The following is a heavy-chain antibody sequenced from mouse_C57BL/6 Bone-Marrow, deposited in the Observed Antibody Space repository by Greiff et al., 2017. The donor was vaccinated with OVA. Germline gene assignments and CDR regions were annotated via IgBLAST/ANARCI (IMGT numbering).Heavy chain of an antibody. CDR2: ISNGGGST. J-gene: IGHJ4*01. Sequence: EVKLMESGGGLVQPGGSLKLSCAASGFTFSDYYMYWVRQTPEKRLEWVAYISNGGGSTYYPDTVKGRFTISRDNAKNTLYLQMSRLKSEDTAMYYCARPFYYEYDGYAMDYWGQGTSVTVSS. V-gene: IGHV5-12*01. D-gene: IGHD2-4*01. CDR3: ARPFYYEYDGYAMDY. CDR1: GFTFSDYY.